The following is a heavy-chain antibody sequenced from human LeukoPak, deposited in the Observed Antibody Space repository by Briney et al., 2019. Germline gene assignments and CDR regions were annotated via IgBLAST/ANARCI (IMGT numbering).Heavy chain of an antibody. CDR3: ARVSLPRGLDV. Sequence: GGSLRLSCAASGFTVSSNYMSWVRQAPGKGLEWVSVVYSGDNTYYADSVKGRFTISRDSSKNALYLQMNSLRAEDTAVYYCARVSLPRGLDVWGQGPTVTVSS. D-gene: IGHD2/OR15-2a*01. CDR1: GFTVSSNY. V-gene: IGHV3-66*01. J-gene: IGHJ6*02. CDR2: VYSGDNT.